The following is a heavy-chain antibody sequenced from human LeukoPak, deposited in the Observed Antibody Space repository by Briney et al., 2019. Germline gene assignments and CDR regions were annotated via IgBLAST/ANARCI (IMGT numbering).Heavy chain of an antibody. CDR2: IRNKANSYTT. D-gene: IGHD3-10*01. CDR3: GRVRGEEN. CDR1: GFTFSGHY. V-gene: IGHV3-72*01. Sequence: GGSLRLSCATSGFTFSGHYMDWVRQAPGKGLEWVGRIRNKANSYTTDYAASVKGRFTISRDDSMNSLYLQMNSLKTEDTAVYYCGRVRGEENWGQGTLVTVSS. J-gene: IGHJ4*02.